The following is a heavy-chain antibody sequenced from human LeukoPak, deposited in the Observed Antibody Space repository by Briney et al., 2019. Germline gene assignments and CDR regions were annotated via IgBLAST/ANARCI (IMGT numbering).Heavy chain of an antibody. J-gene: IGHJ5*02. V-gene: IGHV4-39*01. D-gene: IGHD1-26*01. CDR1: GGSISSSSYF. CDR2: IYYSGST. Sequence: KPSETLSLTCTVSGGSISSSSYFWGWIRQPPGKGLEWIGSIYYSGSTYYKPSLKSRVTMSVDTSKNQFSLNLRSVTAADTAVYYCARQGGSSYNWFDPWGQGTLVTVSS. CDR3: ARQGGSSYNWFDP.